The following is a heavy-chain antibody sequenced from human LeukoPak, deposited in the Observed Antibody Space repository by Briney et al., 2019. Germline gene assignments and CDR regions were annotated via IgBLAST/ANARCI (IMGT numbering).Heavy chain of an antibody. CDR2: ISSSSSYI. J-gene: IGHJ4*02. V-gene: IGHV3-21*06. CDR3: ARDLNYYGSGSPPGY. Sequence: GGSLRLSCAASGFTFSSYSMNWVRQAPGKGLEWVSSISSSSSYIYYADSVKGRFTISRDNAKNSLYLQMNSLRAEDTAVYYCARDLNYYGSGSPPGYWGQGTLVTVSS. D-gene: IGHD3-10*01. CDR1: GFTFSSYS.